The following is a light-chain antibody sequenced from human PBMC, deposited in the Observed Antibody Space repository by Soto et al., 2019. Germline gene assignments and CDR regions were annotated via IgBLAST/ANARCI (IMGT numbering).Light chain of an antibody. Sequence: DIQMTQSPSTLSASVGDRVTITCRASLSISDWLAWYQQIPGRAPKLLIYDASTLQSGVPSRFSGSGSGTEFILTISSLQPDDSATYYCQEYKSATFGQGTKLQIK. CDR3: QEYKSAT. CDR2: DAS. V-gene: IGKV1-5*01. J-gene: IGKJ2*01. CDR1: LSISDW.